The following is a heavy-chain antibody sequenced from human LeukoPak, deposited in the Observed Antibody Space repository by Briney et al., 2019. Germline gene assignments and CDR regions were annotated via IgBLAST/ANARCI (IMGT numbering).Heavy chain of an antibody. CDR3: AKDWQSYYDSSSFHY. J-gene: IGHJ4*02. V-gene: IGHV3-23*01. CDR1: GFTFNSYA. D-gene: IGHD3-22*01. Sequence: PGGSLRLSCAASGFTFNSYAMSWVRQAPGKGLEWVSAICGSGGTTYYAGSVKGRFTISRDNSTNTLYLQMNSLRGDDMAVYFCAKDWQSYYDSSSFHYWRQATMLTVSS. CDR2: ICGSGGTT.